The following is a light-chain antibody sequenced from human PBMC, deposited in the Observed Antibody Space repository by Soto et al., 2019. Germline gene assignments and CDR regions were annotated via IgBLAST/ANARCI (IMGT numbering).Light chain of an antibody. CDR1: QSISDT. CDR2: GAS. V-gene: IGKV3-15*01. J-gene: IGKJ1*01. Sequence: EIVMTQSPANLSVSPGGRATLSCRASQSISDTLAWYQQKPGQAPRLLIHGASTRATGFPARFSGSGSGTDFTLTISSLQSEDFAVYYCQQYNNWPWTFGQGTKV. CDR3: QQYNNWPWT.